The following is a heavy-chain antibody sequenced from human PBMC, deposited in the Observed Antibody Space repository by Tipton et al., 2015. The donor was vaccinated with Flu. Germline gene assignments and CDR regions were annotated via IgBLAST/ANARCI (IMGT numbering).Heavy chain of an antibody. CDR3: ASGISVVGDTYYYAMDV. D-gene: IGHD6-19*01. CDR1: GGSISSSSYY. J-gene: IGHJ6*02. Sequence: TLSLTCTVSGGSISSSSYYWGWIRQSPGKGLEWIGSIYSSGRTYYNPSLKSRVTIFVDTSKNQFSLKLTSVTAADSAVFHCASGISVVGDTYYYAMDVWGQGTTVTASS. CDR2: IYSSGRT. V-gene: IGHV4-39*01.